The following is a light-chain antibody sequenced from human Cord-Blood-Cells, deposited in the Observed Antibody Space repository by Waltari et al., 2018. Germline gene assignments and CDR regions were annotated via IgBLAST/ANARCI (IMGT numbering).Light chain of an antibody. J-gene: IGLJ1*01. CDR1: SSDVGSYNL. Sequence: QSALTQPASVSGSPGQSITISCTGTSSDVGSYNLVSWYQQHPGKAPKLMIYEGSKRPSGVSIRFSGSKSGNTAPLTISGLQAEDEADYYCCSYAGSSTFVFGTGTKVTVL. CDR2: EGS. V-gene: IGLV2-23*03. CDR3: CSYAGSSTFV.